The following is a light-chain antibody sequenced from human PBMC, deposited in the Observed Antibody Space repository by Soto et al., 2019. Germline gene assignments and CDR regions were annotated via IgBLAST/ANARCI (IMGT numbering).Light chain of an antibody. V-gene: IGKV2-28*01. J-gene: IGKJ3*01. Sequence: DIVMTQSPLSLSVTPGEPASISCRSSQSLLHSDGYNYLHWYVQKPGQSPQLLIFLASNRASGVPDRFSGSGSGTDFALKISRMEAEDVGIYCCMQGLQTVTFGPGTKVDIK. CDR2: LAS. CDR1: QSLLHSDGYNY. CDR3: MQGLQTVT.